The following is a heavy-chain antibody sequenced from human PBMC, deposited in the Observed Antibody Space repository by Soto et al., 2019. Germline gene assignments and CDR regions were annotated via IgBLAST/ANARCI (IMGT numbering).Heavy chain of an antibody. V-gene: IGHV4-30-4*02. J-gene: IGHJ3*01. CDR2: IYYSGST. Sequence: SETLSLTCTVSGGSISSGDYYWSWIRQPPGKGLEWIGYIYYSGSTYYNPSLKSRVTILVDTSKNQFSLKLSFVTAADTAVYYCARVWGGAFDFWGQGTMVTVSS. CDR1: GGSISSGDYY. CDR3: ARVWGGAFDF. D-gene: IGHD3-10*01.